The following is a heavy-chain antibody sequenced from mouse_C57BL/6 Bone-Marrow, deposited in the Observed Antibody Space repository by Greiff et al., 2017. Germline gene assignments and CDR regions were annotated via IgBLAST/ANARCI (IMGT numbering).Heavy chain of an antibody. V-gene: IGHV14-4*01. J-gene: IGHJ3*01. Sequence: EVQLQESGAELVRPGASVKLSCTASGFNIKDDYMHWVKQRPEQGLEWIGWIDPENGDTEYASKFQGKATITADTSSNTAYLQLSSLTSEDTAVYYCTNGSFAYWGQGTLVTVSA. D-gene: IGHD1-1*01. CDR3: TNGSFAY. CDR2: IDPENGDT. CDR1: GFNIKDDY.